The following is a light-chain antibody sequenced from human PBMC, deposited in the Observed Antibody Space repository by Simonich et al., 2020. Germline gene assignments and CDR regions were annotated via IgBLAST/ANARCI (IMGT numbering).Light chain of an antibody. CDR1: SGPVSTSYY. J-gene: IGLJ3*02. Sequence: QTVVTQEPSFSVSPGGTVTLTCGLSSGPVSTSYYPSWYQQTPVQAPRQLIYSTNTRSSGVPNRFSGSILGNKAALTVPGAQADDESDYYCVLYMGSGIWVFGGGTKLTVL. V-gene: IGLV8-61*01. CDR3: VLYMGSGIWV. CDR2: STN.